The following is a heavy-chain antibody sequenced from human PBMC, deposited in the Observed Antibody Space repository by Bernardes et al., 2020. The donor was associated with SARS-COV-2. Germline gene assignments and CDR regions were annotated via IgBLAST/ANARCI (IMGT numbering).Heavy chain of an antibody. V-gene: IGHV2-5*02. Sequence: PTLVQPTQTLTLTCNFSGFSFTRGVGVGWIRQPPGKALEWLGIIYWDDDKRYSPSLNSRLTITKDTSKNQVVLTLTNMDPVDTATYYCVHRPYLSAYFFDYWGQGALVTVSA. J-gene: IGHJ4*02. CDR3: VHRPYLSAYFFDY. CDR1: GFSFTRGVG. CDR2: IYWDDDK.